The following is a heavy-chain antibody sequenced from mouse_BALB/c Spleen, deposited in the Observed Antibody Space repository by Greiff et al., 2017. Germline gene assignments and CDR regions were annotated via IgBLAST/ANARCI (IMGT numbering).Heavy chain of an antibody. D-gene: IGHD1-1*01. CDR2: ISYSGST. Sequence: DVQLQESGPGLVKPSQSLSLTCTVTGYSITSDYAWNWIRQFPGNKLEWMGYISYSGSTSYNPSLKRRISITRDTSKNQFFLQLNSVTTEDTATYYCAVFITTVVDAMDYWGQGTSVTVSA. J-gene: IGHJ4*01. V-gene: IGHV3-2*02. CDR3: AVFITTVVDAMDY. CDR1: GYSITSDYA.